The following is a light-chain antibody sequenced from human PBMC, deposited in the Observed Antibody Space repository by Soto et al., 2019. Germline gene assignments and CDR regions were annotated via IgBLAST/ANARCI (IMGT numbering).Light chain of an antibody. J-gene: IGKJ1*01. V-gene: IGKV1-17*03. CDR1: HDISRF. CDR2: DTS. Sequence: DVQMTQSPSAMSASVGDRVTITCRASHDISRFVAWFQQKPGKAPERLIYDTSSLQPGVPSRFSGSGSGTEFTLAISGLQPEDFATYYCQQSYSTRWTFGQGTKVEIK. CDR3: QQSYSTRWT.